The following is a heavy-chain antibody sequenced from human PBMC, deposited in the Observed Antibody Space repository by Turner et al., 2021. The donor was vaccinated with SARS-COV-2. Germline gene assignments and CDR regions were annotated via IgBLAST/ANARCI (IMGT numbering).Heavy chain of an antibody. V-gene: IGHV1-24*01. CDR2: FDFENGET. J-gene: IGHJ3*01. Sequence: QVQVVQYGAEVKQPGASVKVSCKVSENTLTKLAIHWVRQSPGKGLEWMGGFDFENGETMNAQGFQGRLTLTADTSTNTAYMEMSSLRSEDTAIYYCAKLGVTESLLIIDAFDRWGQGTWVTVSS. D-gene: IGHD3-9*01. CDR1: ENTLTKLA. CDR3: AKLGVTESLLIIDAFDR.